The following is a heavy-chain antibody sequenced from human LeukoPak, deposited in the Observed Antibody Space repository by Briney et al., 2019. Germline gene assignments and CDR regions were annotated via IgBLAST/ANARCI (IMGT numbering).Heavy chain of an antibody. D-gene: IGHD2-15*01. Sequence: SETLSLTCTVSGGSISSYYWSWIRQPAGKGLEWIGYIYYSGSTNYNPSLKSRVTISVDTSKKQFSLKLSSVTAAVTAVYYCARVSGCSGGSCYSPSYYYYYYMDVWGKGTTVTVSS. CDR1: GGSISSYY. CDR3: ARVSGCSGGSCYSPSYYYYYYMDV. V-gene: IGHV4-59*01. J-gene: IGHJ6*03. CDR2: IYYSGST.